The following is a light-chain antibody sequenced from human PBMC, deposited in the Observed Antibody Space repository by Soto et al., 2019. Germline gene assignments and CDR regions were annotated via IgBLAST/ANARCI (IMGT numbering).Light chain of an antibody. J-gene: IGKJ2*03. CDR2: GAS. Sequence: EIVMTQSPATLSVSPGERATLSCRASQSVSSNLAWYQQKPGQAPRLLIYGASTRATGIPARFSGSGSGTEFTLTISSLQSEDFATYYCQQSYLSLQSFGQGTKLQI. CDR1: QSVSSN. V-gene: IGKV3-15*01. CDR3: QQSYLSLQS.